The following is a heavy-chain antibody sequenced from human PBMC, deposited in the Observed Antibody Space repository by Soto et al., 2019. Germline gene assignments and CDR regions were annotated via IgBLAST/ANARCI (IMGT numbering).Heavy chain of an antibody. Sequence: PRLSCAASGFSLNTYTMNWVRQAPGKGLEWISHISSDSGTIYYADSVEGRFTISRDNARNSLYLQMDSLRDEDTAVYYCARDLDYYGSGSTDAFDIWGPGTMVTVSS. CDR1: GFSLNTYT. D-gene: IGHD3-10*01. V-gene: IGHV3-48*02. CDR2: ISSDSGTI. J-gene: IGHJ3*02. CDR3: ARDLDYYGSGSTDAFDI.